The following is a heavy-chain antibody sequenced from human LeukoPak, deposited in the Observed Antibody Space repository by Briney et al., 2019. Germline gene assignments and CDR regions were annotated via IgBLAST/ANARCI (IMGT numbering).Heavy chain of an antibody. CDR1: GDSVSNNSAI. J-gene: IGHJ4*02. Sequence: SQTLSLTCALFGDSVSNNSAIWIWIRQSPSRGLQWLGRTYYRSKWSNDYAVSVKSRITLNVDTSKNQFSLQLNSVTPEDTAVYYCARSSNLHYFDYWGQGTQVTVSS. CDR3: ARSSNLHYFDY. CDR2: TYYRSKWSN. V-gene: IGHV6-1*01.